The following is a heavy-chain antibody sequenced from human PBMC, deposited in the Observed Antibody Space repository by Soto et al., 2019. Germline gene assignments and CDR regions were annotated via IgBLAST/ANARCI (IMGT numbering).Heavy chain of an antibody. J-gene: IGHJ4*02. D-gene: IGHD4-17*01. V-gene: IGHV4-34*01. CDR1: GGSFSGYY. CDR2: INPSGST. Sequence: QVQLQQWGAGLLKPSETLSLTCAVYGGSFSGYYWSWIRQPPGKGLELIGEINPSGSTNYTPSLKRRVTMSGDTPKNQFSLKLTSVTAADTAVYYCARGRDGGAANWGQGTLVTVSS. CDR3: ARGRDGGAAN.